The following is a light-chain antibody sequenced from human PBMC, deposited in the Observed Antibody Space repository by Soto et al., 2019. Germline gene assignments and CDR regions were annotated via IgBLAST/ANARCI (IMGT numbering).Light chain of an antibody. CDR3: KSYAGSNTYV. J-gene: IGLJ1*01. Sequence: QSVLTQPASVSGSPGQSITISCTGTSSDVGGYNYVSWYQQHPGKAPKLMIYEVNSRPSGVSNRFSGSKSGNTASLTISGLQAEDEAEYFCKSYAGSNTYVFGSGTKVTVL. CDR2: EVN. CDR1: SSDVGGYNY. V-gene: IGLV2-14*01.